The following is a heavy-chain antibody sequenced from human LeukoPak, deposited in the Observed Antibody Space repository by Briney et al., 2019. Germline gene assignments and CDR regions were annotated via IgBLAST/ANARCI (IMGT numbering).Heavy chain of an antibody. D-gene: IGHD3-22*01. CDR2: IYYSGST. CDR1: GGSISSSSYY. Sequence: PSETLSLTCTVSGGSISSSSYYWGWIRQPPGKGLEWIVSIYYSGSTYYNPSLKSRVTISVDTSKDQFSLKLSSVTAADTAVYYCASHDSSGYYYFDYWGQGTLVTVSS. J-gene: IGHJ4*02. CDR3: ASHDSSGYYYFDY. V-gene: IGHV4-39*07.